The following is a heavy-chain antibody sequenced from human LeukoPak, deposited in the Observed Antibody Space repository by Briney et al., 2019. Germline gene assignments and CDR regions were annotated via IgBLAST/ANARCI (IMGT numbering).Heavy chain of an antibody. Sequence: RGESLKTSCKGSGYNFTSYWIGWVRPMPGKGLGWMGIIYPGDSDTRYSPSFQGQVTISADKSISTAYMQWSSLKASDTAMYYCAKSGYSYGYGLYYFDYWGQGTLVTVSS. D-gene: IGHD5-18*01. CDR2: IYPGDSDT. CDR3: AKSGYSYGYGLYYFDY. V-gene: IGHV5-51*01. CDR1: GYNFTSYW. J-gene: IGHJ4*02.